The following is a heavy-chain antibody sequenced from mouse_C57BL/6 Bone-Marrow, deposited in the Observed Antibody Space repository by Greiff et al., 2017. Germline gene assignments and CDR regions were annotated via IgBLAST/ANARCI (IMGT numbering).Heavy chain of an antibody. CDR3: ARGGNYGGYYFDY. Sequence: QVHVKQSGAELVKPGASVKMSCKASGYTFTTYPIEWMKQNHGKSLEWIGNFHPSNDDTKYNEKFKGKATLTVEKSSSTVYLELSRLTSDDSAVYYCARGGNYGGYYFDYWGQGTTLTVSS. V-gene: IGHV1-47*01. J-gene: IGHJ2*01. CDR1: GYTFTTYP. D-gene: IGHD2-1*01. CDR2: FHPSNDDT.